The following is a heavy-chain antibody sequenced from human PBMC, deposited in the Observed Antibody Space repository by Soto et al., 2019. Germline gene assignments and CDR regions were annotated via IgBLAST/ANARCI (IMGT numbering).Heavy chain of an antibody. CDR3: AKDKDWSGVYGMDV. Sequence: PGGSLRLSCAASGFTFSSYAMSWVHQAPGKGLEWVTAINGGSTTYYADSVKGRFTISRDNSKNALYLQMNSLRAEDTAVYYCAKDKDWSGVYGMDVWGQGTTVTVSS. J-gene: IGHJ6*02. D-gene: IGHD3-3*01. CDR1: GFTFSSYA. CDR2: INGGSTT. V-gene: IGHV3-23*01.